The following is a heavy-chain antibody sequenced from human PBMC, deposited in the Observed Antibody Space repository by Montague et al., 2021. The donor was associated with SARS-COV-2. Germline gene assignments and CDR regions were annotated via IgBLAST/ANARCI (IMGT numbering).Heavy chain of an antibody. Sequence: SETLSLTCTVSGDSISSGSYYWSWIRQPPGKGLEWVGRIYYSGSTNYNPSLKSRVTISVDTSKNQFSLKLSSVTAADTAVYYCARTGLGAYDILTGYTVNAFDMWGQGTMVTVSS. J-gene: IGHJ3*02. CDR2: IYYSGST. CDR1: GDSISSGSYY. CDR3: ARTGLGAYDILTGYTVNAFDM. V-gene: IGHV4-61*01. D-gene: IGHD3-9*01.